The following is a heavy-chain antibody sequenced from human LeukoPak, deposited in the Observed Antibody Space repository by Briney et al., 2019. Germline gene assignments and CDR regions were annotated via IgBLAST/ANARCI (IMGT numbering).Heavy chain of an antibody. J-gene: IGHJ3*02. V-gene: IGHV3-53*01. CDR3: ARGSPPGVGSTGLEI. CDR1: GFTFSSYA. Sequence: PGGSLRLSCAASGFTFSSYAMSWVRQAPGKGLEWVSVIYAAGTTYYADSVKGRFTISRDSSKNTLYLQMKSLRAEDTAVYYCARGSPPGVGSTGLEIWGQGTMVTVSS. D-gene: IGHD1-26*01. CDR2: IYAAGTT.